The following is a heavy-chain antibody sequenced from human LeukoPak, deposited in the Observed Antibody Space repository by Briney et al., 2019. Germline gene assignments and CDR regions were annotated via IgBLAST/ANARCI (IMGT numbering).Heavy chain of an antibody. CDR2: IKQDGSEK. J-gene: IGHJ3*02. V-gene: IGHV3-7*01. D-gene: IGHD6-19*01. Sequence: GGSLRLSCAASGFTFSSYWMSWVCQAPGKGLEWVANIKQDGSEKYYVDSVKGRFTISRDNAKNSLYLQMNSLRAEDTAVYYCARDQFYSSGNDAFDIWGQGTMVTVSS. CDR3: ARDQFYSSGNDAFDI. CDR1: GFTFSSYW.